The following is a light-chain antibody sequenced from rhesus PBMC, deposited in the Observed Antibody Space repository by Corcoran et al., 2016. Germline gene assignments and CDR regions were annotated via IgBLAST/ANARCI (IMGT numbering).Light chain of an antibody. CDR1: SSDIGGYNY. CDR3: CSYTTSTTYYI. CDR2: GVS. Sequence: QSAPTQPPSVSGSPGQSVTISCTGTSSDIGGYNYVSWYQQHPGKAPKLMIFGVSSRPSGVSDRFSGSKSGNTASLTISGLQAEDEADYYCCSYTTSTTYYIFGAGTRLTVL. V-gene: IGLV2S7*01. J-gene: IGLJ1*01.